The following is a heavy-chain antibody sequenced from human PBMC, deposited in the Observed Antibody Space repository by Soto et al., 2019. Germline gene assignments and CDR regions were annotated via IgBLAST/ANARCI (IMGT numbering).Heavy chain of an antibody. J-gene: IGHJ4*02. CDR3: AREGNYDYVWGSYTLADY. V-gene: IGHV4-34*01. Sequence: SETLSLTCAVYGGSFSGYYWSWIRQPPGKGLEWIGEINHSGSTNYNPSLKSRVTISVDTSKNQFSLKLSSVTAADTAVYYCAREGNYDYVWGSYTLADYWGQGTLVTVSS. CDR2: INHSGST. D-gene: IGHD3-16*01. CDR1: GGSFSGYY.